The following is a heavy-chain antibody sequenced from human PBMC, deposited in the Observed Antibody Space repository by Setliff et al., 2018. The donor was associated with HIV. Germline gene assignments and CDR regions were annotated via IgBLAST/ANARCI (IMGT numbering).Heavy chain of an antibody. D-gene: IGHD6-13*01. J-gene: IGHJ4*02. CDR3: ARYSSSWHTFDY. Sequence: GGSLRLSCAASGFTFDDYAMHWVRQGPGKGLEWVAVIWYDGSNQNYADPVKGRLTISRDNSNNTMYLQMNSLTPEDTAAYYCARYSSSWHTFDYWGQGTLVTVSS. CDR2: IWYDGSNQ. CDR1: GFTFDDYA. V-gene: IGHV3-33*08.